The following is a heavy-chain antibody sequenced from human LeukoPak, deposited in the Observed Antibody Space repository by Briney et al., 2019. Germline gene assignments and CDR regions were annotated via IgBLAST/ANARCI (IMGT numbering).Heavy chain of an antibody. CDR1: GGSISSGSYY. V-gene: IGHV4-61*02. CDR3: ARDSLYSGSDD. D-gene: IGHD1-26*01. J-gene: IGHJ4*02. CDR2: IYTSGNT. Sequence: PSQTLSLTCTVSGGSISSGSYYWSWIRQPAGKGLEWIGRIYTSGNTNYNPSLKSRVTISVDTSKNQFSLKLSSVTAADTAVYYCARDSLYSGSDDWGQGTLVAVSS.